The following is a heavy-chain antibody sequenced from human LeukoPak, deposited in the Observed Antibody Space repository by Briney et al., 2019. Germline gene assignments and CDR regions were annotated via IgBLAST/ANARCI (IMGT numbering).Heavy chain of an antibody. V-gene: IGHV3-11*01. CDR1: GFTFGNHY. CDR2: IHSGGGDI. CDR3: AREQRTFDY. Sequence: GGSLRLSCEGSGFTFGNHYMSWIRQASGKGLEWVSYIHSGGGDIYYADSVKGRFTISRDNAKNSLYLQMNSLRAEDTAVYYCAREQRTFDYWGQGILVTVSS. D-gene: IGHD5-24*01. J-gene: IGHJ4*02.